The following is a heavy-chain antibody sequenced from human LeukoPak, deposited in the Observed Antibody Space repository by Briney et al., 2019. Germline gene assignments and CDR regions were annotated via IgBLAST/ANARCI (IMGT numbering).Heavy chain of an antibody. CDR2: INPNSGGT. D-gene: IGHD3-10*01. J-gene: IGHJ4*02. CDR3: ARSPNYYGGNYYFDF. Sequence: ASVKVSCTASGYTFTGDYIHWVRQAPGQGLEWMGWINPNSGGTNYAQKYQGWVTMTRDTSISTAYMELRRLRSDDTAVYYCARSPNYYGGNYYFDFWGQGTLVTVSS. CDR1: GYTFTGDY. V-gene: IGHV1-2*04.